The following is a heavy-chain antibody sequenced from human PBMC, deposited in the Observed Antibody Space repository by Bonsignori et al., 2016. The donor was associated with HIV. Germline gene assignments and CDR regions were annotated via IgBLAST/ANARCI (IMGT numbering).Heavy chain of an antibody. V-gene: IGHV3-7*03. D-gene: IGHD3-10*01. CDR2: INEDGRTQ. Sequence: VRQAPGKRLERVANINEDGRTQHYLDSVQGRFTISRDNAKNSMYLQMNSLRAEDTAVYYCGRVRWGSGYDALDIWGQGTTVTVSS. J-gene: IGHJ3*02. CDR3: GRVRWGSGYDALDI.